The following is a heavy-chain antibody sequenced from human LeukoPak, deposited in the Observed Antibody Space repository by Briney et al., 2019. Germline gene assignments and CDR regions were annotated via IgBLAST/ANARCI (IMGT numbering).Heavy chain of an antibody. J-gene: IGHJ5*02. V-gene: IGHV3-73*01. CDR3: TRHLRYFEGNRFDP. Sequence: GGSLRLSCAASGFTFSGSAMHWVRQASGKGLEWVGRIRSKANSYATAYAASVKGRFTISRDDSKNTAYLQMNSLKTEDTAVYYCTRHLRYFEGNRFDPWGQGTLVTVSS. D-gene: IGHD3-9*01. CDR2: IRSKANSYAT. CDR1: GFTFSGSA.